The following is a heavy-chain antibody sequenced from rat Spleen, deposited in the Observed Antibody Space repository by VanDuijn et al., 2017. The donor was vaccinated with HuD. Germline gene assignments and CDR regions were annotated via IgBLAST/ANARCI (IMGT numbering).Heavy chain of an antibody. CDR1: GFSLTSYG. CDR2: IGGDGST. CDR3: TREGRTTGYWYFDF. J-gene: IGHJ1*01. D-gene: IGHD1-10*01. V-gene: IGHV2-15*01. Sequence: QVQLKESGPGLVQPSQTLSLTCTVSGFSLTSYGVSWVRQPPGKGLEWMGGIGGDGSTNYNSALKSRLSISRDTSKSQVFLKMNSLQTEDTAIYFCTREGRTTGYWYFDFWGPGTMVTVSS.